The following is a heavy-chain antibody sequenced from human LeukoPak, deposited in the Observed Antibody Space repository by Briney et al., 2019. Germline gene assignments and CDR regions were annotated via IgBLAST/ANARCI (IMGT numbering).Heavy chain of an antibody. CDR3: AKDVLRFLEWLPDY. Sequence: PGGSLRLSCAASGFTFTNYGMHWVRQAPGKGLEWVAVIWYDGNNKYYADSVKGRFTISRDYSKSTLYLQMNSLRAEDTAVYYCAKDVLRFLEWLPDYWGQGTLVTVSS. CDR1: GFTFTNYG. J-gene: IGHJ4*02. CDR2: IWYDGNNK. V-gene: IGHV3-30*02. D-gene: IGHD3-3*01.